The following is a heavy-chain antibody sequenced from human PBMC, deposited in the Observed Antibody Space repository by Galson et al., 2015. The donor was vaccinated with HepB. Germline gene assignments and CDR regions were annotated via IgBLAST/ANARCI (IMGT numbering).Heavy chain of an antibody. CDR3: TSGYYGSGSYW. V-gene: IGHV3-15*01. CDR2: IKSKTDGGTT. D-gene: IGHD3-10*01. CDR1: GFTFSNAW. Sequence: SLRLSCAASGFTFSNAWMSWVRQAPGEGLEWVGRIKSKTDGGTTDYAAPVKGRFTISRDDSKNTLYLQMNSLKTEDTAVYYCTSGYYGSGSYWGGQGALVTVSS. J-gene: IGHJ4*02.